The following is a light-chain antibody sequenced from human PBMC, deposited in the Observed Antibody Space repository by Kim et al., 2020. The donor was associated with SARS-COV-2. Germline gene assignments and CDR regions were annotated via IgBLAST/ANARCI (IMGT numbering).Light chain of an antibody. J-gene: IGKJ2*01. Sequence: EIVMTQSPATLSVSPGERATLSCRASQSVKSNLAWYQQKPGQAPRLLIYGASTRATGIPARFSGSRSGTEFTLTISSLQSEDFAVYYCQQYNSGPYTFGQGTRLEI. CDR1: QSVKSN. CDR3: QQYNSGPYT. V-gene: IGKV3-15*01. CDR2: GAS.